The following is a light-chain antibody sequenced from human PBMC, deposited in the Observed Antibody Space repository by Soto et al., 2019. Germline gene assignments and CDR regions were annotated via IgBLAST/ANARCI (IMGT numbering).Light chain of an antibody. CDR1: QSVSSY. Sequence: EIVLTQSPATLSLSPGERATLSCRASQSVSSYLAWYQQKPGQAPRLLIYDASNSATGIPARFSGSGSGKAFTLTSSSLEAEDFAFYYCQQPSNSPIFGGGTKVEIK. V-gene: IGKV3-11*01. CDR3: QQPSNSPI. J-gene: IGKJ4*01. CDR2: DAS.